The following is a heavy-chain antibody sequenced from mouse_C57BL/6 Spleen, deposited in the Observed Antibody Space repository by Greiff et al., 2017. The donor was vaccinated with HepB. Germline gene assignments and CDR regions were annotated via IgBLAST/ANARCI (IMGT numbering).Heavy chain of an antibody. CDR3: ARSYSNYFDY. Sequence: QVQLKQSGAELARPGASVKLSCKASGYTFTSYGISWVKQRTGQGLEWIGEIYPRSGNTYYNEKFKGNATLTADKSSSTAYMELRSLTSEDSAVYFCARSYSNYFDYWGQGTTLTVSS. J-gene: IGHJ2*01. CDR1: GYTFTSYG. V-gene: IGHV1-81*01. CDR2: IYPRSGNT. D-gene: IGHD2-5*01.